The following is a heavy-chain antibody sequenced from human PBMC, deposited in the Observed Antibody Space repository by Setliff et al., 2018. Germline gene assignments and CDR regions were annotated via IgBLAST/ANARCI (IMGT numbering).Heavy chain of an antibody. D-gene: IGHD5-12*01. CDR2: IYPRDSDT. J-gene: IGHJ5*02. CDR3: ARGRRDGYKGGFDP. CDR1: GYSFTSHW. Sequence: PGESLKISCEGSGYSFTSHWTGWVRQMPGKGLEGMGIIYPRDSDTRYSPSFQGQVTISADKSISTAYLQWRSLKASDTAMYYCARGRRDGYKGGFDPWGQGTLVTVSS. V-gene: IGHV5-51*01.